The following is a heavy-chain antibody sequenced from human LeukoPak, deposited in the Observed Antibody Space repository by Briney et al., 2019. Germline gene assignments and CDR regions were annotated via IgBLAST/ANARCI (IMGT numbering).Heavy chain of an antibody. J-gene: IGHJ4*02. D-gene: IGHD4-17*01. Sequence: PGGSLRLSCAASGFTFSSYAMHWARQAPGKGLEYVSAISSNGGSTYYADSVKGRFTISRDNSKNTLYLQMGSLRAEDMAVYYCARDGDYGDYGDYWGQGTLVTVSS. CDR1: GFTFSSYA. V-gene: IGHV3-64*02. CDR2: ISSNGGST. CDR3: ARDGDYGDYGDY.